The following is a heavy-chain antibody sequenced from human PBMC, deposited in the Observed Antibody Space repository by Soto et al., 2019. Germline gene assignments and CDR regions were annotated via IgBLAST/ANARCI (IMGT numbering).Heavy chain of an antibody. CDR3: ARGPQFRFLPPGWFDP. Sequence: AASVKVSCKASGYTFTSYCISWVRQAPGQGLEWMGWISAYNGNTNYAQKLQGGVTMTTDTSTSTAYMELRSLRSDDTAVYYCARGPQFRFLPPGWFDPWGQGTLVTVSS. D-gene: IGHD3-3*01. J-gene: IGHJ5*02. V-gene: IGHV1-18*01. CDR2: ISAYNGNT. CDR1: GYTFTSYC.